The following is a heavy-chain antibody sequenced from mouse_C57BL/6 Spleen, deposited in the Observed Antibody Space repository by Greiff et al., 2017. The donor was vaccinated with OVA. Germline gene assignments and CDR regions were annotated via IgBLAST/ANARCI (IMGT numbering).Heavy chain of an antibody. CDR3: GPNYYGSTPFAY. V-gene: IGHV1-22*01. CDR1: GYTFTDYN. D-gene: IGHD1-1*01. CDR2: INPTTGGT. Sequence: EVQLQQSGPELVKPGASVKMSCKASGYTFTDYNMHWVKQSHGKSLEWIGYINPTTGGTSSNQTFTGKATLTVPKSSSTAYMELRSLTSEDSAVYYCGPNYYGSTPFAYWGQGTLVTVSA. J-gene: IGHJ3*01.